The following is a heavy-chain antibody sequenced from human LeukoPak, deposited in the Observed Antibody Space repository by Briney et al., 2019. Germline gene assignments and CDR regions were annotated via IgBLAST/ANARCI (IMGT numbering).Heavy chain of an antibody. CDR2: IYSTGSA. CDR1: GGSISSYY. D-gene: IGHD3-10*01. V-gene: IGHV4-4*07. Sequence: SETLSLTCTVSGGSISSYYWSWIRQPAGKGLEWIGRIYSTGSANYNPSLKSRVTMSVDTSENQFSLKLSSVTAADTAVYYCARDQVRWFGEGDAFDIWGQGTMVTVSS. CDR3: ARDQVRWFGEGDAFDI. J-gene: IGHJ3*02.